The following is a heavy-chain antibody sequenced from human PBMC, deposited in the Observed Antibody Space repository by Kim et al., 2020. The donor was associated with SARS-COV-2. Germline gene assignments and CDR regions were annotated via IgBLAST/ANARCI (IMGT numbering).Heavy chain of an antibody. D-gene: IGHD5-12*01. CDR3: AFSGYGRDWFDP. V-gene: IGHV1-18*01. J-gene: IGHJ5*02. Sequence: YAQKLQGRVTMTTDTSTSTAYMELRSLRSDDTAVYYCAFSGYGRDWFDPWGQGTLVTVSS.